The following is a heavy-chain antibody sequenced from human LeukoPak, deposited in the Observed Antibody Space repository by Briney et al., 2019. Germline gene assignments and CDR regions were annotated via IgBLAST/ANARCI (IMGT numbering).Heavy chain of an antibody. CDR1: GFTFSSYS. J-gene: IGHJ4*02. V-gene: IGHV3-48*01. Sequence: GGSLRLSCAASGFTFSSYSMNWVRQAPGKGLEWVSYISSSSSTIYYADSVRGRFTISRDNAKNSLYLQMNSLRAEDTAVYYCAREPTTVIASFDYWGQGTLVTVSS. CDR2: ISSSSSTI. CDR3: AREPTTVIASFDY. D-gene: IGHD4-17*01.